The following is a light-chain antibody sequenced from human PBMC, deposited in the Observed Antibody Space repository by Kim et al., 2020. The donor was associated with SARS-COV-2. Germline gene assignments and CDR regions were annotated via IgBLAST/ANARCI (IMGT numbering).Light chain of an antibody. CDR3: QSYDSGLSGNVI. CDR2: GDS. V-gene: IGLV1-40*01. Sequence: VTISCTGRSSNIGTGYDVHRYQQLPETAPKLLIYGDSNRPSGVPDRFSGSKSGTSASLAITGLQAEDEADYYGQSYDSGLSGNVIFGGGTQLTVL. J-gene: IGLJ2*01. CDR1: SSNIGTGYD.